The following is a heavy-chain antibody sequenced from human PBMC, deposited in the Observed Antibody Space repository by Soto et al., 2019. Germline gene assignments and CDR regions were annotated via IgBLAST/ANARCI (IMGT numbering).Heavy chain of an antibody. CDR2: IIPIFGTA. CDR1: GGTFSSYA. CDR3: AKVESDDQYNWKGLWDDAFDI. V-gene: IGHV1-69*13. J-gene: IGHJ3*02. D-gene: IGHD1-20*01. Sequence: SVNVSCKASGGTFSSYAISWVRQAPGQGLEWMGGIIPIFGTANYAQKFQGRVTITADESTSTAYMELGSLRSEDTAVYYCAKVESDDQYNWKGLWDDAFDIWGQGTMVTVSS.